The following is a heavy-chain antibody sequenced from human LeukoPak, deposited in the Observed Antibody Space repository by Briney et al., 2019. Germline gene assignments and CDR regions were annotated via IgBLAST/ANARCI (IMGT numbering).Heavy chain of an antibody. D-gene: IGHD4-23*01. CDR2: INQHGTDK. CDR3: AANGGPFDF. CDR1: GFIFSSYW. J-gene: IGHJ4*02. V-gene: IGHV3-7*05. Sequence: PGGSLRLSCAASGFIFSSYWMSWVRQAPGKGLEWVANINQHGTDKYYVDSVRGRFTISRDNAKNSLYLQMNSLRAEDTAVYYCAANGGPFDFWGQGTLVTVSS.